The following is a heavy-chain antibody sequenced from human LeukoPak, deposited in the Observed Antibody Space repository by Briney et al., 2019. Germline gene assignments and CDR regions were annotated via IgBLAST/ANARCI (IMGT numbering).Heavy chain of an antibody. CDR1: GFTFRNYG. D-gene: IGHD2-8*01. J-gene: IGHJ6*03. Sequence: GGSLRLSCVASGFTFRNYGMNWVRQAPGRGLEWVSSISSSGSYIYYADSVKGRFTISRDNAKNSLYLQMNSLRAEDTAVYYCAKDRCSNGIGCYYYYMDVWGKGTTVTISS. V-gene: IGHV3-21*01. CDR2: ISSSGSYI. CDR3: AKDRCSNGIGCYYYYMDV.